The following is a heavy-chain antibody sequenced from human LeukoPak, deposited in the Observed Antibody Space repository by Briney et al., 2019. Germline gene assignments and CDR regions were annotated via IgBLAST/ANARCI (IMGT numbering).Heavy chain of an antibody. CDR1: GFTFSSYG. Sequence: GRSLRLSCAASGFTFSSYGMHWVRQAPGKGLEWVAVISYDGSNKYYADSVKGRFTISRDNSKNTLYLQMNSLRAEDTAAYYCARAHLLYTSDHDAFDIWGQGTMVTVSS. CDR3: ARAHLLYTSDHDAFDI. V-gene: IGHV3-30*03. CDR2: ISYDGSNK. J-gene: IGHJ3*02. D-gene: IGHD3-10*01.